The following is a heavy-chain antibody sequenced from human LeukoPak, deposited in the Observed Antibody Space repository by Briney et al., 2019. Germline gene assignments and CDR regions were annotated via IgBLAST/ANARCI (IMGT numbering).Heavy chain of an antibody. D-gene: IGHD4-17*01. J-gene: IGHJ6*02. V-gene: IGHV3-23*01. CDR3: AKLTTVTISDYYTMDV. CDR2: VSGSGGTT. CDR1: GFTFSSYA. Sequence: PGGSLRLSCASSGFTFSSYAMSWVRQPPGKGLEWFSAVSGSGGTTYSADSVRGRFTISRDNSKNTLYLQMNSLRAEDTAVYYCAKLTTVTISDYYTMDVWGQGTTVTVSS.